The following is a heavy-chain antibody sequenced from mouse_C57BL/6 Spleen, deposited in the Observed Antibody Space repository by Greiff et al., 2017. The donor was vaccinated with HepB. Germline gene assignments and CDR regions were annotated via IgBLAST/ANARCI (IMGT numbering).Heavy chain of an antibody. D-gene: IGHD2-1*01. CDR1: GYTFTDYY. J-gene: IGHJ3*01. CDR3: ARKGGNYAGFAY. Sequence: VQLKESGPVLVKPGASVKMSCKASGYTFTDYYMNWVKQSHGKSLEWIGVINPYNGGTSYNQKFKGKATLTVDKSSSTAYMELNSLTSEDSAVYYCARKGGNYAGFAYWGQGTLVTLSA. V-gene: IGHV1-19*01. CDR2: INPYNGGT.